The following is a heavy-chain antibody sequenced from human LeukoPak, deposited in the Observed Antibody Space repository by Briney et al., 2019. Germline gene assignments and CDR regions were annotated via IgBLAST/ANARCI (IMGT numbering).Heavy chain of an antibody. CDR1: GYTFTSYY. CDR2: INPSGGST. V-gene: IGHV1-46*01. Sequence: ASVKVSCKASGYTFTSYYMHWVRQAPGQGLEWMGIINPSGGSTSYAQEFQGRVTMTRDTSTSTAYMELSSLRSEDTAVYYCARVGRRGYDFVAYWGQGTLVTVSS. CDR3: ARVGRRGYDFVAY. J-gene: IGHJ4*02. D-gene: IGHD5-12*01.